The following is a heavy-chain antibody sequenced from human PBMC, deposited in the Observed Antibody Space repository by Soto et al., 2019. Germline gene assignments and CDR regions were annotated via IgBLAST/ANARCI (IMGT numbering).Heavy chain of an antibody. CDR3: ARDVLRPVGALTMVRGNWFDP. D-gene: IGHD3-10*01. J-gene: IGHJ5*02. Sequence: QVQLQESGPGLVKPSQTLSLTCTVSGGSISSGGYYWSWIRQHPGKGLEWIGYIYYSGSTYYNPSLKSRVTISVDTSKNQFSLKLSSVTAADTAVYYCARDVLRPVGALTMVRGNWFDPWGQGTLVTVSS. CDR2: IYYSGST. V-gene: IGHV4-31*03. CDR1: GGSISSGGYY.